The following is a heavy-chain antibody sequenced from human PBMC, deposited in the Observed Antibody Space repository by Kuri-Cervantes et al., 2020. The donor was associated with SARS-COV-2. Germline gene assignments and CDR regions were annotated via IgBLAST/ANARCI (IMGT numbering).Heavy chain of an antibody. CDR3: ARLGGYRSGYNWFDP. D-gene: IGHD5-18*01. CDR2: INHSGST. CDR1: GGSFSGYY. V-gene: IGHV4-34*01. Sequence: SQTLSLTCAVYGGSFSGYYWGWIRQPPGKGLEWIGEINHSGSTNYNPSLKSRVTISVDTSKNQFSLKLISVTAADTAVYYCARLGGYRSGYNWFDPWGQGTLVTVSS. J-gene: IGHJ5*02.